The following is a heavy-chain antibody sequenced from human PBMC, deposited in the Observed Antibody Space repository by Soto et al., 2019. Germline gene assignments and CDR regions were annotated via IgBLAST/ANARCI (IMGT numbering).Heavy chain of an antibody. J-gene: IGHJ6*02. D-gene: IGHD3-10*01. CDR3: ARKTPYGSERSGLDV. Sequence: QVPLQESGPGLVKSSETLSLTCTVSGGSISGYYWSWLRLPPGKGLGWLGYIFYSRRPRYHPSLKSRVTSSVDTSKNQGSLKLSTVSADATAVYYCARKTPYGSERSGLDVWGHGTTVIASS. CDR1: GGSISGYY. CDR2: IFYSRRP. V-gene: IGHV4-59*01.